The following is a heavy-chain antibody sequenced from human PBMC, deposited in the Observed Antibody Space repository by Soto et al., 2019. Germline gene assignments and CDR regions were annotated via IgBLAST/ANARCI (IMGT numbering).Heavy chain of an antibody. Sequence: SETLSLTCTVSGGSVSSSSFLWGWIRQSPGKEPEWIGSIYYSGTTYYNPSLKSRVTISVDTSKSQFSLKVSSVTAADTAVYYCGRHPATSETYFYGMDVWGQGTTVTVSS. CDR3: GRHPATSETYFYGMDV. CDR2: IYYSGTT. CDR1: GGSVSSSSFL. J-gene: IGHJ6*02. V-gene: IGHV4-39*01.